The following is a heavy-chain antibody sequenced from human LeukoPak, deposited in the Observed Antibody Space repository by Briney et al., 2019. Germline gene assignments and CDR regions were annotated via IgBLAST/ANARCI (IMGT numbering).Heavy chain of an antibody. CDR2: INYHGSDK. J-gene: IGHJ4*02. D-gene: IGHD2-21*02. V-gene: IGHV3-7*01. Sequence: GGSLRLSCAASGFTFSSYAMHWVRQAPGKGLEWVANINYHGSDKYLVDSVKGRFTISRDNAKNSLFLQMNSLRDEDTAVYYCTRGDPDYWGQGTLVTVSS. CDR3: TRGDPDY. CDR1: GFTFSSYA.